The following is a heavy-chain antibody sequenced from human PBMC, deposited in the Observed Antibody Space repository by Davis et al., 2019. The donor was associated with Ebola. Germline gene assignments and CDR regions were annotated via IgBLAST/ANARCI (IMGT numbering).Heavy chain of an antibody. Sequence: GESLKISCAASGFTFSDYYMSWIRQAPGKGLECVSYISTYSSYTHFADSVKGRFTISRDNAKNTLHLQMNSLRVEDTAVYYCAKDDGYCTSTSCLLYFYFGLDVWGQGTTVTVSS. V-gene: IGHV3-11*06. CDR1: GFTFSDYY. J-gene: IGHJ6*02. D-gene: IGHD2-2*03. CDR2: ISTYSSYT. CDR3: AKDDGYCTSTSCLLYFYFGLDV.